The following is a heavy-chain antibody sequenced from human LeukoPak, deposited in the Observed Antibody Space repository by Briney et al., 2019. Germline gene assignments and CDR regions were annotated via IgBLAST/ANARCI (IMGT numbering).Heavy chain of an antibody. V-gene: IGHV3-30*03. CDR1: GFTFSSYG. Sequence: GRSLRLSCAASGFTFSSYGMHWVRQAPGKGLEWVAVISYDGSNKYYGDSVKGRFTISRDNSKNTLYLQMNSLRAEDTAVYYCARFGRFDNYFDYWGQGTLVTVSS. D-gene: IGHD3-16*01. CDR3: ARFGRFDNYFDY. CDR2: ISYDGSNK. J-gene: IGHJ4*02.